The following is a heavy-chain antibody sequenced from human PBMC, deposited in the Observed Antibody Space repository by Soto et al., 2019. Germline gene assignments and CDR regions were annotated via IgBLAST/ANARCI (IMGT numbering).Heavy chain of an antibody. CDR3: ARRVVVAYYYFDY. V-gene: IGHV3-48*03. CDR1: GFTFSSYE. CDR2: ISSSGSTI. Sequence: ESGGGLVQPGGSLRLSCAASGFTFSSYEMNWVRQAPGKGLEWVSYISSSGSTIYYADSVKGRFTISRDNAKNSLYLQMNSLRAEDTAVYYCARRVVVAYYYFDYWGQGTLVTVSS. J-gene: IGHJ4*02. D-gene: IGHD2-15*01.